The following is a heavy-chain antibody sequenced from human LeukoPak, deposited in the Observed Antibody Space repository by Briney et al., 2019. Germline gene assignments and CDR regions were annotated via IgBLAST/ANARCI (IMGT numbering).Heavy chain of an antibody. J-gene: IGHJ4*02. D-gene: IGHD2-2*01. Sequence: GGSLRLSCAASGFTFSNYAIHWVRQAPGKGLECVSIVGGSGVKTYYADSVKGRLTISRDNSKNTVYLQMNSLRAEDTAVYYCAKRGDCSGTCTYDYWGQGTLVTVSS. CDR2: VGGSGVKT. CDR3: AKRGDCSGTCTYDY. CDR1: GFTFSNYA. V-gene: IGHV3-23*01.